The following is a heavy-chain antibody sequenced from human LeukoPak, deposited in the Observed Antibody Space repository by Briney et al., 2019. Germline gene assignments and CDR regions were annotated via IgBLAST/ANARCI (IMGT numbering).Heavy chain of an antibody. D-gene: IGHD5-18*01. Sequence: PSETLSLTCTVSGGSISSYYWSWIRQPPGKGPEWIGYIYYSENTNYNPSLKSRVTISVDTSKNQFSLKLSSVTAADTAVYYCARSHKAMAGEGLFDYWGQGTLVTVSS. J-gene: IGHJ4*02. CDR3: ARSHKAMAGEGLFDY. CDR1: GGSISSYY. V-gene: IGHV4-59*01. CDR2: IYYSENT.